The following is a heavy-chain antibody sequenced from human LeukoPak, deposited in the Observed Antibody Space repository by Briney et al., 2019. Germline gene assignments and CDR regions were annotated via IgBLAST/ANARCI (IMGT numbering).Heavy chain of an antibody. CDR2: IYHSGST. CDR1: GGSISSSNW. J-gene: IGHJ3*02. Sequence: SGTLSLTCAVSGGSISSSNWWSWVRQPPGKGLEWIGEIYHSGSTNYNPSLKSRVTISVDTSKNQFSLKLSSVTAADTAVYYCARGQPTDDAFDIWGQGTMVTVSS. CDR3: ARGQPTDDAFDI. V-gene: IGHV4-4*02. D-gene: IGHD6-13*01.